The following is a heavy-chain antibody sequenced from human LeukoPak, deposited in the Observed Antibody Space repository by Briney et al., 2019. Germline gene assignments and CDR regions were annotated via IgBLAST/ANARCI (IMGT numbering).Heavy chain of an antibody. Sequence: GGSLRLSCAASGFTFSDYYMSWIRQAPGKGLEWVSYISSSSSYTNYADSVKGRFTISRDNAKNSLYLQMNSLRAEDTAVYYCARDSGIDYGGNWVWGYYYYGMDVWGQGTTVTVSS. D-gene: IGHD4-23*01. CDR3: ARDSGIDYGGNWVWGYYYYGMDV. V-gene: IGHV3-11*06. CDR2: ISSSSSYT. J-gene: IGHJ6*02. CDR1: GFTFSDYY.